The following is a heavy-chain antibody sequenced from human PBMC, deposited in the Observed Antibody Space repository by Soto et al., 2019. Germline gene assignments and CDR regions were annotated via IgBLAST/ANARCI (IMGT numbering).Heavy chain of an antibody. CDR1: GGSISSYY. D-gene: IGHD6-6*01. Sequence: SETLSLTCTVSGGSISSYYWSWIRQPAGKGLEWIGRIYTSGSTNYNPSLKSRVTMSVDTSKNQFSLKLSSVTAADTAVYYCARLSGSSSSYYYYGMDVWGQGTTVTVSS. J-gene: IGHJ6*02. CDR3: ARLSGSSSSYYYYGMDV. CDR2: IYTSGST. V-gene: IGHV4-4*07.